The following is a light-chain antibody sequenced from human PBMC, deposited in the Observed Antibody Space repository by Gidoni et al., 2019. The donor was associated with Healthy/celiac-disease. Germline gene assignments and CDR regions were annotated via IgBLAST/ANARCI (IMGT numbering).Light chain of an antibody. CDR3: HSYDSSLSAWV. V-gene: IGLV1-40*01. J-gene: IGLJ2*01. CDR2: GNS. Sequence: QSVLTQPPPVSGAPAQRVTISCTGSSSNIGAGYDVHWYQQLPGTAPKLLIYGNSNRPSGVPDRFSGSKSGTSASLATTGLQAEDEADYYCHSYDSSLSAWVFGGGTKLTVL. CDR1: SSNIGAGYD.